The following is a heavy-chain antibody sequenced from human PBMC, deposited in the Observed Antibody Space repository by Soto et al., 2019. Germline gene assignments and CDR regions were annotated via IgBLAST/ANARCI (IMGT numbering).Heavy chain of an antibody. V-gene: IGHV1-2*04. CDR3: AREVTGTSVYGMDV. Sequence: ASAKVSCKASGYTFTGYYMHWVRQAPGQGLEWMGWINPNSGGTNYAQKFQGWVTMTRDTSISTAYMELSRLRSDDTAVYYCAREVTGTSVYGMDVWGQGTTVTV. J-gene: IGHJ6*02. CDR1: GYTFTGYY. D-gene: IGHD1-7*01. CDR2: INPNSGGT.